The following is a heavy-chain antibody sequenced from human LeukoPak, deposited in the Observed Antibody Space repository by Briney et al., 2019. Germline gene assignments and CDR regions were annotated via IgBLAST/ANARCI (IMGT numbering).Heavy chain of an antibody. CDR1: GYTFTGYY. CDR3: ARAGADYDILTGLGGDLG. J-gene: IGHJ4*02. D-gene: IGHD3-9*01. Sequence: ASVKVSCKASGYTFTGYYMHWVRQAPGQGLEWMGWINPNSGGTNYAQKFQGRVTMTRDTSISTAYMELSRLRSDDTAVYYCARAGADYDILTGLGGDLGWGQGTLVTVSS. CDR2: INPNSGGT. V-gene: IGHV1-2*02.